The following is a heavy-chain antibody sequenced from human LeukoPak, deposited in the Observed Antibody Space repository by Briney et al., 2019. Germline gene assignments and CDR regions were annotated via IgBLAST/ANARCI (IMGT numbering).Heavy chain of an antibody. CDR1: GGSVSSGSYY. CDR2: IYTSGST. CDR3: ARGGEIFGALDY. D-gene: IGHD3-3*01. V-gene: IGHV4-61*02. J-gene: IGHJ4*02. Sequence: TSETLSLTCTVSGGSVSSGSYYWSWIRQPAGKGLEWIGRIYTSGSTNYNPSLKSRVTISVDTSKNQFSLKLSSVTAADTAVYYCARGGEIFGALDYWGQGTLVTVSS.